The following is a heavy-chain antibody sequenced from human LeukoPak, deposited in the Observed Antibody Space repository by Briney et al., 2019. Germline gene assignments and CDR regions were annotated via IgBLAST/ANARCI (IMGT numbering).Heavy chain of an antibody. CDR3: TVGWRVFNYYMDD. D-gene: IGHD4-23*01. J-gene: IGHJ6*03. CDR1: GFTFSSYA. Sequence: GGSLRLSCAASGFTFSSYAMSWVRQAPGKGLEWVSAISGSGGSTYYADSVNGRFTISRDNSKNTLYLQMNSLRAEDTAVYYATVGWRVFNYYMDDWGKGTTVTVSS. CDR2: ISGSGGST. V-gene: IGHV3-23*01.